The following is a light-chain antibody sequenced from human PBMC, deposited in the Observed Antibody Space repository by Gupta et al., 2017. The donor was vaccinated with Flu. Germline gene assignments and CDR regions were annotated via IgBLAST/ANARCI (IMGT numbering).Light chain of an antibody. J-gene: IGKJ3*01. CDR2: DAS. V-gene: IGKV1-33*01. CDR3: QQNYNLPPKT. CDR1: QDISNY. Sequence: DIQMTQSPSSLSASVGDRVTITCQASQDISNYLNWYQQKPGKAPKLLIYDASNWETGVSSRHSGSGFGKHFTFTTSSRQQEDIAPYYSQQNYNLPPKTFGHGTNLDIK.